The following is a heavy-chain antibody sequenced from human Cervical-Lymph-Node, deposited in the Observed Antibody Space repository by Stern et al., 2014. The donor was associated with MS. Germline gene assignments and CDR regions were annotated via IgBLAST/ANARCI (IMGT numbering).Heavy chain of an antibody. V-gene: IGHV1-2*02. D-gene: IGHD3-3*01. J-gene: IGHJ4*01. CDR1: GYIFTDYY. CDR3: ARGSGTAYDLRGDY. Sequence: VQLVESGAEARAPGASMKVSCKASGYIFTDYYLHWVRQAPGQGLEWLGWINPNSGGPNYAKKFQGRVTMTRDTSISTAYMELGWLGSADTAVYYCARGSGTAYDLRGDYWGQGTLVTVSS. CDR2: INPNSGGP.